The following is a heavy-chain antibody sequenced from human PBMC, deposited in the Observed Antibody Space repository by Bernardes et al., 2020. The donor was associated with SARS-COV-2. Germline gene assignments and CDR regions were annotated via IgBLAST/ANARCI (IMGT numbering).Heavy chain of an antibody. D-gene: IGHD6-6*01. V-gene: IGHV3-23*01. CDR2: ISGSGSRT. J-gene: IGHJ4*02. Sequence: GGSLRLSCAASGFTFSSYAINWVRQAPGKGLEWVSAISGSGSRTYYAESVKGRFTISRDNSRNTLYLQMNSLRAEDTAVYYCATEYSNTDYYFDYWGKGTLVTVSS. CDR1: GFTFSSYA. CDR3: ATEYSNTDYYFDY.